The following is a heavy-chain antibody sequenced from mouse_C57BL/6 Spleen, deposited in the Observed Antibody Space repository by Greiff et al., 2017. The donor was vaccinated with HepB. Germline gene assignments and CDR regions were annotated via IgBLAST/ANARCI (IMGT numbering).Heavy chain of an antibody. V-gene: IGHV14-2*01. CDR3: ASPHYYGSSSWYFDV. D-gene: IGHD1-1*01. J-gene: IGHJ1*03. CDR2: IDPEDGET. Sequence: EVKLVESGAELVKPGASVKLSCTASGFNIKDYYMHWVKQRTEQGLEWIGRIDPEDGETKYAPKFQGKATITADTSSNTAYLQLSSLTSEDTAVYYCASPHYYGSSSWYFDVWGTGTTVTVSS. CDR1: GFNIKDYY.